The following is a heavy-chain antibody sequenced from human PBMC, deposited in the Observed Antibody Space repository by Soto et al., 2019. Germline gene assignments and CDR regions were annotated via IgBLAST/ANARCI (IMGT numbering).Heavy chain of an antibody. CDR1: GDSISRYY. J-gene: IGHJ6*02. V-gene: IGHV4-59*08. Sequence: SETLSLTCTVSGDSISRYYWSWIRQPPGKELEWIGYMYHSGSANYNPSLKSRVTMAVDTSKNQFSLNLNSVTAADTAVYYCARHLIVGSATSKFYYGMDVWGQRTTVTVSS. CDR3: ARHLIVGSATSKFYYGMDV. CDR2: MYHSGSA. D-gene: IGHD1-26*01.